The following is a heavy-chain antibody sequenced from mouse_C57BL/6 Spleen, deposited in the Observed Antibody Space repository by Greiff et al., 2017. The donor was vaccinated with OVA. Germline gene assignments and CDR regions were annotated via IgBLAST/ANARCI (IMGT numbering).Heavy chain of an antibody. V-gene: IGHV1-69*01. CDR1: GYTFTSYW. J-gene: IGHJ3*01. CDR3: ARSTGPLAY. CDR2: IDPSDSYT. Sequence: QVQLQQPGAELVMPGASVKLSCKASGYTFTSYWMHWVKQRPGQGLAWIGEIDPSDSYTNYNQKFKGKSTLTVDKSSSTAYMQLSSLTSEDSAVYYCARSTGPLAYWGQGTMVTVSA. D-gene: IGHD4-1*01.